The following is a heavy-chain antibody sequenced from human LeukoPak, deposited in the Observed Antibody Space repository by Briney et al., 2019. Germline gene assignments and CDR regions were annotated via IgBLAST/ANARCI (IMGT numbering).Heavy chain of an antibody. CDR3: ASRGVVRGISYYFDY. Sequence: PSETLSLTCTVSGGSISRYYWSWIRQPPGKGLEWIGYIYSGNTSYNPSLKSRVTISVDTSKNQFSLKLTSVTAADTAVYYCASRGVVRGISYYFDYWGQGTLVTVSS. D-gene: IGHD3-10*02. CDR1: GGSISRYY. J-gene: IGHJ4*02. CDR2: IYSGNT. V-gene: IGHV4-59*01.